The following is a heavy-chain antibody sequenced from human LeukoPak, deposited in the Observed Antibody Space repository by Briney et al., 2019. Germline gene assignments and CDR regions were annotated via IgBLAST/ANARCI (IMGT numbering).Heavy chain of an antibody. V-gene: IGHV3-21*04. J-gene: IGHJ1*01. D-gene: IGHD5-24*01. CDR1: GFTFSSYS. CDR2: ISSSSSYI. CDR3: ARDLVGRRDGYNVRAEYFQH. Sequence: GGSLRLSCAASGFTFSSYSMNWVRQAPGKGLEWVSSISSSSSYIYYADSVKGRFTISRDNAKNSLYLQMNSLRAEDTAVYYCARDLVGRRDGYNVRAEYFQHWGQGTLVTVSS.